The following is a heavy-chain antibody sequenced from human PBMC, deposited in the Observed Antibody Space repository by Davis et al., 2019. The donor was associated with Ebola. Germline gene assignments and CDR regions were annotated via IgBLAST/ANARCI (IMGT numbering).Heavy chain of an antibody. Sequence: MPSETLSLTCTVSDYSISSGYYWGWIRQPPGKGLQWIGSIYHGGATYYNPSLRSRVTISVDTSKNHFSLKLSSVTAADTAVYFCARASCTYGLCPTTFDYWGQGTLVTVPS. CDR2: IYHGGAT. V-gene: IGHV4-38-2*02. CDR3: ARASCTYGLCPTTFDY. D-gene: IGHD2-8*01. CDR1: DYSISSGYY. J-gene: IGHJ4*02.